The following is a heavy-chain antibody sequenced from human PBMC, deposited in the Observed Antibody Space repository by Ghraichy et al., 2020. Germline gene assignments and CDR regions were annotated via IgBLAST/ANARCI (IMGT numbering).Heavy chain of an antibody. J-gene: IGHJ5*02. CDR1: GFSFSSYV. CDR3: AKAWGYCSGGTCPSYNWFDP. Sequence: GESLNISCAASGFSFSSYVMSWVRQAPGKGLEWVSTIGASGGPTYYGDSVKGRFTISRDNSKSTVSLQMNSLRAEDTAVYYCAKAWGYCSGGTCPSYNWFDPWGQGTLVTVSS. V-gene: IGHV3-23*01. CDR2: IGASGGPT. D-gene: IGHD2-15*01.